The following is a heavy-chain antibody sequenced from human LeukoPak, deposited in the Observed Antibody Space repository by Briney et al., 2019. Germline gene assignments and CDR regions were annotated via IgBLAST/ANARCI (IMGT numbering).Heavy chain of an antibody. CDR3: ARGTTDWFDP. CDR2: IYYSAST. V-gene: IGHV4-30-4*01. Sequence: KASEILSFTCTVSGGSISSGDYYWSWIRQPPGKGLEWIGYIYYSASTYYNPSLKSRVTISVHTSKNQFSLKLSSVTAADTAVYYCARGTTDWFDPWGQGTLVTVSS. D-gene: IGHD1-7*01. CDR1: GGSISSGDYY. J-gene: IGHJ5*02.